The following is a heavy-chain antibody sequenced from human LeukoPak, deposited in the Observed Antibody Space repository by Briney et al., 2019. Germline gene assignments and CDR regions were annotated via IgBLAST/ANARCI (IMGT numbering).Heavy chain of an antibody. CDR3: VRGNDYGGPHY. V-gene: IGHV3-74*01. D-gene: IGHD4-23*01. Sequence: GGSLRLSCAVSGFTFGSYWMHWVRHAPGKGLVWVSRIDRDGSRINYADSVKGRFTISRDNGKNTLFLQMNSLRAEDAAVYYCVRGNDYGGPHYWGQGTLVTVSS. CDR1: GFTFGSYW. J-gene: IGHJ4*02. CDR2: IDRDGSRI.